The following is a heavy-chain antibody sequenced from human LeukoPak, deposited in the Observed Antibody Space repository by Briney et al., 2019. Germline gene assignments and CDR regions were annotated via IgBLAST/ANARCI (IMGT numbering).Heavy chain of an antibody. J-gene: IGHJ4*02. CDR2: IYSGGST. D-gene: IGHD6-6*01. CDR1: GFTVSSNY. V-gene: IGHV3-53*01. CDR3: ASSIAARRQFDY. Sequence: GGSLRLSCAASGFTVSSNYMSWVRQAPGKGLEWVSVIYSGGSTYYAASVKGRFTISRDNSKNTLYLQMNSLRAEDTAVYYCASSIAARRQFDYWGQGTLVTVSS.